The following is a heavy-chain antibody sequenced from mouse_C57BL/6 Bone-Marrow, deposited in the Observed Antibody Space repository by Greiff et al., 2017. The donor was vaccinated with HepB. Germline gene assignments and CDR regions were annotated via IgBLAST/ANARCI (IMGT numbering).Heavy chain of an antibody. V-gene: IGHV1-55*01. CDR1: GYTFTSYW. D-gene: IGHD1-1*01. J-gene: IGHJ2*01. CDR3: ARFPITTVVATPYFDY. CDR2: IYPGSGST. Sequence: QVQLQQSGAELVKPGASVKMSCKASGYTFTSYWITWVKQRPGQGLEWIGDIYPGSGSTNYNEKFKSKATLTVDTSSSTAYMQLSSLTSEDSAVYYCARFPITTVVATPYFDYWGQGTTLTVSS.